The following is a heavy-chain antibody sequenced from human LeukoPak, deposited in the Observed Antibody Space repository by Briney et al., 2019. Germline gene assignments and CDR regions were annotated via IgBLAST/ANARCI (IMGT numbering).Heavy chain of an antibody. CDR1: GGSINSYY. CDR2: IYYSGST. D-gene: IGHD6-13*01. J-gene: IGHJ4*02. V-gene: IGHV4-59*08. CDR3: ARHIAAAGYYFDY. Sequence: SETLSLTCTVSGGSINSYYWSWIRQPPGKGLEWIGYIYYSGSTNYNPSLKSRVTISVDTSKNQFSLKLSSVTAADTAVYYCARHIAAAGYYFDYWGQGTLVTVSS.